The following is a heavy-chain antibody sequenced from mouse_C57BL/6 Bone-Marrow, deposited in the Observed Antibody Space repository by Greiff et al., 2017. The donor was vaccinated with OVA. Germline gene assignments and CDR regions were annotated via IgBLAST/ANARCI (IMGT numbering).Heavy chain of an antibody. CDR2: INPSNGGT. D-gene: IGHD1-1*01. CDR1: GYTFTSYW. Sequence: VQLQQPGTELVKPGASVKLSCKASGYTFTSYWLHWVKQRPGQGLEWIGNINPSNGGTTYNEKLKSKATLTVDKYYSTAYMQLSSLTSEDSAVYYCARKVQYYYGSSYEDYFDYWGQGTTLTVSS. V-gene: IGHV1-53*01. CDR3: ARKVQYYYGSSYEDYFDY. J-gene: IGHJ2*01.